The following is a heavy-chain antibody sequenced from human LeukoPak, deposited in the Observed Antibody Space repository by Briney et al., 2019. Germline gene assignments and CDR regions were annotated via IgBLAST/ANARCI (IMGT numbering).Heavy chain of an antibody. CDR3: AYYDFWSGPLGGMDV. CDR2: INPNSGGT. V-gene: IGHV1-2*06. Sequence: ASVKVSRKASGYTFTGYYMHWVRQAPGQGLEWMGRINPNSGGTNYAQKFQGRVAMTRDTSISTAYMELSRLRSDDTAVYYCAYYDFWSGPLGGMDVWGQGTTVTVSS. CDR1: GYTFTGYY. J-gene: IGHJ6*02. D-gene: IGHD3-3*01.